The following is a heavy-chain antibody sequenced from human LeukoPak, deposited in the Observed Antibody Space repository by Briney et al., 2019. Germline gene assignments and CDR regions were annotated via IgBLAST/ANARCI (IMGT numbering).Heavy chain of an antibody. V-gene: IGHV4-59*01. Sequence: SETLSLTCSVSGDSISNYYWSWIRQPPGKGLEWIGYIYNSGSTNYNPSLESRVTISVDTSKNQVSLKLSSVTAADTAVYYCARDYSSSNYYYYYMDVWGKGTTVTVSS. CDR1: GDSISNYY. D-gene: IGHD6-6*01. J-gene: IGHJ6*03. CDR3: ARDYSSSNYYYYYMDV. CDR2: IYNSGST.